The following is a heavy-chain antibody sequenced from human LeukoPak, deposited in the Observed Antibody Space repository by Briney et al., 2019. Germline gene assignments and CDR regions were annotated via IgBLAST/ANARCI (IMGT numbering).Heavy chain of an antibody. V-gene: IGHV3-30*03. CDR2: ISYDGNNR. CDR1: RFTFSSYG. D-gene: IGHD6-13*01. Sequence: GRSLRLSCAASRFTFSSYGMHWVRQAPGKGLEWVAVISYDGNNRYYADSVKGRFTISRDNAKNTLYLQMNSLRAEDTAVYYCARESLGGGSSWYRAFDIWGQGTMVTVSS. CDR3: ARESLGGGSSWYRAFDI. J-gene: IGHJ3*02.